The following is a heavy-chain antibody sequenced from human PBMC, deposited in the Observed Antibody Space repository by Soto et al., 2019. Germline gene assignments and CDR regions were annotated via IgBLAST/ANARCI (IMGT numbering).Heavy chain of an antibody. Sequence: QVQLVQSGAEVKKPGASMKVSCKASGFTFTSYGISWVRQAPGQGLEWMGWVSAYNGNTHYAQKLQGRVTMTTDTATTTAYRELRSLRSGGMAVYYWSRGGSSWQPHEDYWGQGTLVTVSS. CDR2: VSAYNGNT. CDR1: GFTFTSYG. D-gene: IGHD6-13*01. CDR3: SRGGSSWQPHEDY. J-gene: IGHJ4*02. V-gene: IGHV1-18*03.